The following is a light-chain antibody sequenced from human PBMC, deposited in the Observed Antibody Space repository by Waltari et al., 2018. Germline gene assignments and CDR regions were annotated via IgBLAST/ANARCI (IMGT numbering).Light chain of an antibody. CDR3: NSFAGSDTVV. CDR2: DCN. Sequence: QSALTQPPSASGSPGQSVTISCTGTSGDIGAYNSVNWYRQHPGKGPKLMIYDCNRRPVGVPDRCPGSKSGNTASLTVSGLQPEDEAVYYCNSFAGSDTVVFGGGTTLTVL. V-gene: IGLV2-8*01. CDR1: SGDIGAYNS. J-gene: IGLJ2*01.